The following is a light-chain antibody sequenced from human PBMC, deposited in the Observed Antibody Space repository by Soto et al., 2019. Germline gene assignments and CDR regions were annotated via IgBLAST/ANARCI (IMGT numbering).Light chain of an antibody. CDR2: SNN. J-gene: IGLJ2*01. CDR3: EAWDGSLNVVL. Sequence: QSVLTQPPSASGTPGQRVTISCSGSSSNIGTNTVNWYQHLPGSAPKLLIYSNNQRPSWVPDRFSGSKSGTSASLAISGLQPDDEADYYCEAWDGSLNVVLFGGGTKLTVL. CDR1: SSNIGTNT. V-gene: IGLV1-44*01.